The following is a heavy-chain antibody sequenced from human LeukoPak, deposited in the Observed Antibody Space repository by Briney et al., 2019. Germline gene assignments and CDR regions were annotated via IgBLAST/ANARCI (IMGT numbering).Heavy chain of an antibody. CDR3: AGGTYYYFDY. CDR1: GGPISSYY. V-gene: IGHV4-59*01. J-gene: IGHJ4*02. D-gene: IGHD1-26*01. Sequence: SETLSLTCTVSGGPISSYYWSWIRQPPGKGLEWIGYVYYSGSAHYNPSLKSRVTISVDTFKNQFSLKLSSVTAADTAVYYCAGGTYYYFDYWGQGTLVTVSS. CDR2: VYYSGSA.